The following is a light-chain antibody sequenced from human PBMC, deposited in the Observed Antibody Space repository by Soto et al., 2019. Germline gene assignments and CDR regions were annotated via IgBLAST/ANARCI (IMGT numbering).Light chain of an antibody. CDR3: QQYSHWPRT. CDR2: HAS. CDR1: QSVSSKY. V-gene: IGKV3-15*01. J-gene: IGKJ1*01. Sequence: EIVLTQSPGTLSLSPGERATLSCRASQSVSSKYLAWYQQKPGQSPRLLIYHASARATGVPARISGSGSGTEFTLTISSLQSEDFAVYYCQQYSHWPRTFGQGTKVDIK.